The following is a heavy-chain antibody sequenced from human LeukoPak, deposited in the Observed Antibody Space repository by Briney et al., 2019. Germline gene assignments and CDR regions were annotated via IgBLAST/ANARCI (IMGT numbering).Heavy chain of an antibody. CDR3: ARPDCSPTSCLSIALDL. CDR1: VFTFYNYW. Sequence: GGSLRLSRAASVFTFYNYWMHWVRQAAGKGLEWISRINNPGSSATYADALKGRFTMSRDNGKNTVHLQMDGLRADDTAIYYCARPDCSPTSCLSIALDLSVQGTMVTVSS. V-gene: IGHV3-74*03. J-gene: IGHJ3*01. CDR2: INNPGSSA. D-gene: IGHD2-2*01.